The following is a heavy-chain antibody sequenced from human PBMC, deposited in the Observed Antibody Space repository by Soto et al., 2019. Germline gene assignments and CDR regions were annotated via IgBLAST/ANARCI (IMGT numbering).Heavy chain of an antibody. CDR2: ILHDRGDQ. D-gene: IGHD2-8*01. V-gene: IGHV3-33*05. CDR3: ARDDDRPDNGLDM. Sequence: QVQLVESGGGVVQPGRSLRLSCAASGFTFSKYGMHWVRQAPGKGLEWVAVILHDRGDQRYGDSVKGRFTISRDNSKNTLYLQINSLRVEETAVYYCARDDDRPDNGLDMWGQGTMVTVSS. CDR1: GFTFSKYG. J-gene: IGHJ3*02.